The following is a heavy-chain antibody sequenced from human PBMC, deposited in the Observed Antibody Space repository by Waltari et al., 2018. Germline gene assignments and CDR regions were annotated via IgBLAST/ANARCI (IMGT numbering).Heavy chain of an antibody. Sequence: EVQLLESGGGLVQPGGSLRLSCAASGFTFSSYAMSWVRQAPGKGRGWVSAIRGSGGSNYYADSVKGRFTISRDNSKNTLYLQMNSLRAEDTAVYYCAKDSAAGNNWFDPWGQGTLVTVSS. D-gene: IGHD6-13*01. CDR3: AKDSAAGNNWFDP. V-gene: IGHV3-23*01. CDR2: IRGSGGSN. J-gene: IGHJ5*02. CDR1: GFTFSSYA.